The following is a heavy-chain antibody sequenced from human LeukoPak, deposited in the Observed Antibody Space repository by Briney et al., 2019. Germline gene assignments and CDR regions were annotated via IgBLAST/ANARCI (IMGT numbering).Heavy chain of an antibody. D-gene: IGHD5/OR15-5a*01. V-gene: IGHV3-11*05. Sequence: GGSLRLSCAASGFIFSDCYMSWIRQAPGKGLEWISYISSSSSCTNYVDSVKGRFTISRDNAKNSLYLQMYSLRAEDTAVYYCARAVSVSSYYFDCWGQGTLVTVSS. CDR1: GFIFSDCY. CDR2: ISSSSSCT. CDR3: ARAVSVSSYYFDC. J-gene: IGHJ4*02.